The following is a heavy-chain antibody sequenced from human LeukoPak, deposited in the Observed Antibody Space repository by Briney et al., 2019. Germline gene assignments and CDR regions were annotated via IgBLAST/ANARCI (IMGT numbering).Heavy chain of an antibody. CDR3: ARDSSSSSVLDLGIDY. J-gene: IGHJ4*02. CDR1: GGSISSTSYY. D-gene: IGHD6-6*01. V-gene: IGHV4-39*07. CDR2: ISYSGTT. Sequence: SSETLSLTCTVSGGSISSTSYYWGWIRQPPGKGLEWIGSISYSGTTNYNPSLKSRVTISVDTSKNQFSLKLSSVTAADTAVYYCARDSSSSSVLDLGIDYWGQGTLVTVSS.